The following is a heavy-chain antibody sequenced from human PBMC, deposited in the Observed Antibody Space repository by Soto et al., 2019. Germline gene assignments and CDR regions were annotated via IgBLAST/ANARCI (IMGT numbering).Heavy chain of an antibody. CDR2: ISYDGRNK. V-gene: IGHV3-30*18. Sequence: GGSLRLSCAASGFTFSSYGMHWVRQAPGKGLEWVAVISYDGRNKYYADAVKGRFTISRDNSKNTLYLQTNSLRAEDTAVYYCAKDRGALRWSEEHYYFDYWGQGTLVTVSS. CDR1: GFTFSSYG. D-gene: IGHD4-17*01. J-gene: IGHJ4*02. CDR3: AKDRGALRWSEEHYYFDY.